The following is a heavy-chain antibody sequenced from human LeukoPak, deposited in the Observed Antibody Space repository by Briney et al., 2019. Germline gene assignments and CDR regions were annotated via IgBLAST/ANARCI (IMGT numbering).Heavy chain of an antibody. J-gene: IGHJ3*02. CDR2: LYTTTT. D-gene: IGHD5-24*01. CDR3: ARGNIRGYNSFNI. Sequence: SETLSLTCAVSGGSISTYYWSWIRQAPGAGLQWLGYLYTTTTNYNPSLKRRITISADTSKNQFSLRLNSVTAADTAVYYCARGNIRGYNSFNIWGQGTMVTVSS. CDR1: GGSISTYY. V-gene: IGHV4-4*08.